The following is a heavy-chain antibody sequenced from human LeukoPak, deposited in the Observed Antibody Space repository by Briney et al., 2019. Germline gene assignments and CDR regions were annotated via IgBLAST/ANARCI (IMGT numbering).Heavy chain of an antibody. D-gene: IGHD5-12*01. Sequence: GGSLRLSCAASGFTFSNYGMHWVRQAPGKGLEWVAFIRYDGSNKYYADSVKGRFTISRDNSKNTLYLQMNSLRAEDTAVYYCAKPPGGAVATIAEYFQHWGQGTLVTVSS. V-gene: IGHV3-30*02. CDR2: IRYDGSNK. J-gene: IGHJ1*01. CDR1: GFTFSNYG. CDR3: AKPPGGAVATIAEYFQH.